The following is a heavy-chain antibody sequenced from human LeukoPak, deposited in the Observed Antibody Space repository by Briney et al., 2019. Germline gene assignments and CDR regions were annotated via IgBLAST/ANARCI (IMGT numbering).Heavy chain of an antibody. CDR3: ARGNQFDFWSGYDY. CDR1: GGSINSGGYS. Sequence: SETLSLTCDISGGSINSGGYSWTWIRQPPGKGLEWIVHMFHGGSTYFNPSLKSRVTISVDRSKNQFSLNLNSVTAADTAVYYCARGNQFDFWSGYDYWGQGILVTVTS. J-gene: IGHJ4*02. V-gene: IGHV4-30-2*01. D-gene: IGHD3-3*01. CDR2: MFHGGST.